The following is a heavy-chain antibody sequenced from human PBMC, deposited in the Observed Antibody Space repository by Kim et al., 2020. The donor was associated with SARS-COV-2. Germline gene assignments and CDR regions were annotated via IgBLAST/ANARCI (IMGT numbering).Heavy chain of an antibody. CDR2: VVHGRTT. J-gene: IGHJ6*01. CDR3: ARGSPGAPVTASSHYFLDV. Sequence: SETLSLTCAVYGGSFSGFSWNWVRQAPGKGLEWIGEVVHGRTTNYNPSLESRVTMSVATSKNQISLSLNSLVAADTAVYYCARGSPGAPVTASSHYFLDV. V-gene: IGHV4-34*01. D-gene: IGHD2-21*02. CDR1: GGSFSGFS.